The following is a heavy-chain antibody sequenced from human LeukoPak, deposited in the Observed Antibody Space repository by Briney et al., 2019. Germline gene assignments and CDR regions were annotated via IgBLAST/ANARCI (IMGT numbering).Heavy chain of an antibody. V-gene: IGHV3-48*04. CDR2: ISSSGSTI. Sequence: GGSLRLSCAASGFTFSSYGMHWVRQAPGKGLEWVSYISSSGSTIYYADSVKGRFTISRDNAKNSLYLQMNSLRAEDTAVYYCARDREEGVRFLEGPNWFDPWGQGTLVTVSS. J-gene: IGHJ5*02. D-gene: IGHD3-3*01. CDR3: ARDREEGVRFLEGPNWFDP. CDR1: GFTFSSYG.